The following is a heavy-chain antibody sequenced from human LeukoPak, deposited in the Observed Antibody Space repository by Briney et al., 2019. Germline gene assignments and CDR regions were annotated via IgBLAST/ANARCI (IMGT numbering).Heavy chain of an antibody. V-gene: IGHV1-18*01. CDR1: GYTFTSYG. Sequence: PTASVKVSCKASGYTFTSYGISWVRQAPGQGLEWMGWISAHNGNTNYAQKLQGRVTMTTDTSTSTAYMELRSLRSDDTAVYYCARDTLYYYDSSGYYYWGQGTLVTVSS. D-gene: IGHD3-22*01. J-gene: IGHJ4*02. CDR3: ARDTLYYYDSSGYYY. CDR2: ISAHNGNT.